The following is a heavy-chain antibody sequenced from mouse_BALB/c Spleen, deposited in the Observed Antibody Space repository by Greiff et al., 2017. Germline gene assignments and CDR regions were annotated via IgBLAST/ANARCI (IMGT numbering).Heavy chain of an antibody. D-gene: IGHD1-1*02. CDR1: GFSLTRYG. J-gene: IGHJ4*01. CDR3: AREPPYGDYVIDY. CDR2: IWAGGST. V-gene: IGHV2-9*02. Sequence: VNLVESGPGLVAPSQSLSITCTVSGFSLTRYGVHWVRQPPGKGLEWLGVIWAGGSTNYNSALMSRLSISKDNSKSQVFLKMNSLQTDDTAMYYCAREPPYGDYVIDYWGQGASVTVSS.